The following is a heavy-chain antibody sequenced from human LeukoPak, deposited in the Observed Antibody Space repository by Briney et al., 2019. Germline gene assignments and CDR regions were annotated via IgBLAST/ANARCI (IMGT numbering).Heavy chain of an antibody. V-gene: IGHV1-46*01. CDR2: INPSGGST. CDR1: GYTFTSYY. D-gene: IGHD2-2*01. Sequence: GASVKVSCKASGYTFTSYYMHWVRQAPGQGLEWMGIINPSGGSTSYAQKFQGRVTMTRDMSTSTVYMEQSSLRSEDTAVYYCARLGVYCSSTSCYEGYWGQGTLVTVSS. CDR3: ARLGVYCSSTSCYEGY. J-gene: IGHJ4*02.